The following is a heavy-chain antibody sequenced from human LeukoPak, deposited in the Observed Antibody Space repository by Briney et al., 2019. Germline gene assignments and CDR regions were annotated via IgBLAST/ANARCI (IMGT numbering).Heavy chain of an antibody. CDR2: IKEDGSEK. CDR1: GFTFNRDW. CDR3: ARDRGDSLVGADFDS. Sequence: PGGSLRLSFTASGFTFNRDWTAWVRQAPGKGLEWVANIKEDGSEKNYVDSVKGRFTISRDNAENSVYLQMNGLRAEDTAVYYCARDRGDSLVGADFDSWGQGTLVTVSS. D-gene: IGHD1-26*01. J-gene: IGHJ4*02. V-gene: IGHV3-7*01.